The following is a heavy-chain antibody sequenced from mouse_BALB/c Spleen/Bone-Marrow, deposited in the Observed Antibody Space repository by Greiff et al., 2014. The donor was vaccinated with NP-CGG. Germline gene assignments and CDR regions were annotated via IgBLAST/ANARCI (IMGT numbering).Heavy chain of an antibody. V-gene: IGHV1S41*01. CDR3: ARERYGYDGWYFDV. Sequence: DLLNPFSSFNLSFNSSFYTFTNYFINFIKHIPLHFLYFILLISPGSGSTYYNEMFKGKTTLTVDTSSSTAYIQLRRMSSEDSDVYFCARERYGYDGWYFDVWGAGTTVTVSS. CDR2: ISPGSGST. CDR1: FYTFTNYF. D-gene: IGHD2-2*01. J-gene: IGHJ1*01.